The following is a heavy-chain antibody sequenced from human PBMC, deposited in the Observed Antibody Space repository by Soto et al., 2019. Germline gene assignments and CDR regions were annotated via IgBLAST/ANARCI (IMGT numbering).Heavy chain of an antibody. V-gene: IGHV1-18*01. Sequence: ASVKVSCKASGYTFINYGISWVRQAPGQGLEWMGWTTAYNGNTDYAQKFQNRVTMTTDTPMSTVYMELRSLRSEDTAVYYCARLGSSWYDFDYWGQGTLVTVSS. CDR1: GYTFINYG. D-gene: IGHD6-13*01. J-gene: IGHJ4*02. CDR3: ARLGSSWYDFDY. CDR2: TTAYNGNT.